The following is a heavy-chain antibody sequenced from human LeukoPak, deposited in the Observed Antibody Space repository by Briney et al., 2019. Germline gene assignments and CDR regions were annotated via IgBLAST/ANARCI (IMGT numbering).Heavy chain of an antibody. CDR2: ITWNRDTT. Sequence: GGTLSLFCAASVFSFNEYGMMWAREISGKALVEVFGITWNRDTTDYADTVKGRFNIFRDNGKNYLYLQMNNLRAEDTAFYYWARAMVRETVDYWGQGTLVTVSS. V-gene: IGHV3-20*04. D-gene: IGHD3-10*01. J-gene: IGHJ4*02. CDR1: VFSFNEYG. CDR3: ARAMVRETVDY.